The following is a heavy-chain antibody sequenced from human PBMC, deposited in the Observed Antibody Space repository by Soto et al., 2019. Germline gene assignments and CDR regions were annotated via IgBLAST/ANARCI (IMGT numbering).Heavy chain of an antibody. D-gene: IGHD3-9*01. J-gene: IGHJ4*02. V-gene: IGHV4-39*01. CDR3: ARHGTYYDILTIYLPGYFDY. CDR1: GDSINSGGYF. Sequence: QLLLLESGPGLVKPSETLSLTCSVSGDSINSGGYFWGWIRQPPGKGLGWIGSINYSGTTSYNLSLRSRITISVDTSKNPYSLNLNSVTAADTAVYYCARHGTYYDILTIYLPGYFDYWGRGTLVTVSS. CDR2: INYSGTT.